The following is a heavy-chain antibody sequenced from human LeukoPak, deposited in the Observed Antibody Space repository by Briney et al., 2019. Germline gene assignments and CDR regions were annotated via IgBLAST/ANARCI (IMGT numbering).Heavy chain of an antibody. J-gene: IGHJ4*02. CDR2: IYYSGST. CDR3: AGVEMATMAFDY. CDR1: GGSISSYY. D-gene: IGHD5-12*01. V-gene: IGHV4-59*01. Sequence: MASETLSLTCTVSGGSISSYYWSWIRQPPGKGLEWIGYIYYSGSTSYNPSLKSRVTISVDTSKNQFSLKLSSVTAADTAVYYCAGVEMATMAFDYWGQGTLVTVSS.